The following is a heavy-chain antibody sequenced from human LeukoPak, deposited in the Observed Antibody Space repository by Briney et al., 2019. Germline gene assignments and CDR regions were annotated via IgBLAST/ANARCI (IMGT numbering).Heavy chain of an antibody. Sequence: PSETLSLTCTVSGGSISSYYWSWFRQPQGKGLEWIGYIYYRGSTNYNPSLKSRVTISVDTSKNQFSLKLSSVTAADTAVYYCARGYYDFWSGYYNDYWGQGTLVTVSS. CDR3: ARGYYDFWSGYYNDY. D-gene: IGHD3-3*01. J-gene: IGHJ4*02. V-gene: IGHV4-59*01. CDR2: IYYRGST. CDR1: GGSISSYY.